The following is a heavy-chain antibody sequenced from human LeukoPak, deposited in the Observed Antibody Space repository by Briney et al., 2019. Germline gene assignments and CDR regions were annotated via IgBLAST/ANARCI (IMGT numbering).Heavy chain of an antibody. V-gene: IGHV3-21*01. CDR2: ISGSGTYT. Sequence: KPGGSLRLSCSASGFSFRTYTMNWVRQAPGKGLEWVSCISGSGTYTYYADSIKGRFTISRANAENALYLQMSGLRVEDTAVYYCARDLVGATFDYWGQGVLVTVSS. J-gene: IGHJ4*02. CDR3: ARDLVGATFDY. CDR1: GFSFRTYT. D-gene: IGHD1-26*01.